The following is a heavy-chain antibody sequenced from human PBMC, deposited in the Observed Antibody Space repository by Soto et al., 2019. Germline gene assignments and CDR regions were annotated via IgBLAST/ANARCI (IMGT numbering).Heavy chain of an antibody. CDR2: IYPGDSHT. CDR3: AARWEFNAFDI. V-gene: IGHV5-51*01. Sequence: PGESLKISCKGSGYSFTSYWIAWVRQMPGKGLEWMGIIYPGDSHTRYSPSFQGQVTISADKSISTAYLQWSSLEASDTAMYYCAARWEFNAFDIWGQGTMVTVS. J-gene: IGHJ3*02. D-gene: IGHD1-26*01. CDR1: GYSFTSYW.